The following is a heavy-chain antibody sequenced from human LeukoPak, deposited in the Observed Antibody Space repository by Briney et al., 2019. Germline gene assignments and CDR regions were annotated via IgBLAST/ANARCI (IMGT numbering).Heavy chain of an antibody. D-gene: IGHD7-27*01. CDR1: GGSISSYY. V-gene: IGHV4-59*08. J-gene: IGHJ6*03. CDR3: ARHESPLGYYYYMDV. CDR2: IYYSGTT. Sequence: SETLSLTCTVSGGSISSYYWSWIRQPPGKGLEWIGYIYYSGTTNYNPSLKSRVTISVDTSKNQFSLKLNSVTAADTAVYYCARHESPLGYYYYMDVWGKGTTVTVSS.